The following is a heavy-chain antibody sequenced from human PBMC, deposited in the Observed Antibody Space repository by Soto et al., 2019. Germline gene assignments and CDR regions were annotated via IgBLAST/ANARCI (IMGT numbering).Heavy chain of an antibody. CDR1: GGSISSGGYY. Sequence: QVQLQESGPGLVKPSQTLSLSCTVSGGSISSGGYYWSWIRQHPGKGLEWIGYVYYCGSTYYNPSLKSRLNISVHTSKNQFSLKLSSVTAADTAVYYCATPMVRGVITPFDYWGQGTLVTVSS. V-gene: IGHV4-31*03. CDR2: VYYCGST. CDR3: ATPMVRGVITPFDY. D-gene: IGHD3-10*01. J-gene: IGHJ4*02.